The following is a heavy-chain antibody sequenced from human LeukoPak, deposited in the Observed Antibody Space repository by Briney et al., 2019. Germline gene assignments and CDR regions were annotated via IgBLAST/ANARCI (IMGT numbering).Heavy chain of an antibody. J-gene: IGHJ4*02. CDR2: IYSGGST. Sequence: GGSLRLSCAASGFTVSSNYMSWVRQAPGKGLEWVSVIYSGGSTYYADSVKGRFTISRDNSKNTLYLQMNSLRAEDTAVYYCARGHFDWSLFGLFDYWGQGTLVTVSS. CDR3: ARGHFDWSLFGLFDY. V-gene: IGHV3-66*01. CDR1: GFTVSSNY. D-gene: IGHD3-9*01.